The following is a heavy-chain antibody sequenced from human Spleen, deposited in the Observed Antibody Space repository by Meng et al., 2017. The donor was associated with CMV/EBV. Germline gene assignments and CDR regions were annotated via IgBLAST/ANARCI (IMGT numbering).Heavy chain of an antibody. CDR3: ARESSSSHALDV. CDR2: ISSSGSTT. J-gene: IGHJ6*02. Sequence: GGSLRLSCAASGFSFSDYYMSWIRQAPGKGLEWVSYISSSGSTTYYADSVKGRFTISRDNAKNSLYLQMNSLRAEDTAVYYCARESSSSHALDVWGQGTTVTVSS. CDR1: GFSFSDYY. V-gene: IGHV3-11*04. D-gene: IGHD2-2*01.